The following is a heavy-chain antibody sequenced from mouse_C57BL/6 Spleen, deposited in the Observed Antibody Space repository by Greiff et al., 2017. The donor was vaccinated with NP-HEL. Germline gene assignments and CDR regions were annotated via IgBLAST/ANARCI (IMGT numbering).Heavy chain of an antibody. D-gene: IGHD4-1*01. CDR2: IYPGDGDT. Sequence: QVHVKQSGPELVKPGASVKISCKASGYAFSSSWMNWVKQRPGKGLEWIGRIYPGDGDTTYNGKFKGKATLTADKSSSTAYMQLSSLTSEDSAVYFCAPNWSYYFDYWGQGTTLTVSS. CDR1: GYAFSSSW. V-gene: IGHV1-82*01. J-gene: IGHJ2*01. CDR3: APNWSYYFDY.